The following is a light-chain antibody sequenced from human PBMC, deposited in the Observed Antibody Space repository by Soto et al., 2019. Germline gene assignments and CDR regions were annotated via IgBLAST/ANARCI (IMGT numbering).Light chain of an antibody. CDR3: QQYNTYS. CDR1: QSLNSW. V-gene: IGKV1-5*03. Sequence: DIQMTQSPSTLSASVGDRVSITCRASQSLNSWLAWYQQKPGKAPKLLIYKTSTLESGVPSRFIGSGSGTEFNLTISNLQPDDFATYYCQQYNTYSFGQGTKVDIK. J-gene: IGKJ2*01. CDR2: KTS.